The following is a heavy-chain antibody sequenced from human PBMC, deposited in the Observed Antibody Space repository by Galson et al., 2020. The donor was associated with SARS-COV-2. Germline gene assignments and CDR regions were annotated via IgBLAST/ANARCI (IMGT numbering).Heavy chain of an antibody. D-gene: IGHD6-19*01. CDR3: ARIDSSGCRGNY. CDR2: IDWDDDE. J-gene: IGHJ4*02. CDR1: GFSLTTSGMC. Sequence: ESGPTLVKPTQTLTLTCTFSGFSLTTSGMCVNWIRQPPGKALEWLARIDWDDDEYYSTSLKTRLTISKDTSKNQVVLTMTNSDPVDTATYYCARIDSSGCRGNYWGQGTLVTVSS. V-gene: IGHV2-70*11.